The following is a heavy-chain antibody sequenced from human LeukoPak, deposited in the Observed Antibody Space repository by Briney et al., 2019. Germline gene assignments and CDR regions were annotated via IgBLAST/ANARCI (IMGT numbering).Heavy chain of an antibody. V-gene: IGHV1-2*02. D-gene: IGHD3-10*01. CDR2: INPNSGGT. CDR3: ARIRYYYGSGSYSLGY. J-gene: IGHJ4*02. Sequence: AAVKVSCKASGYSFIDYYIHWVRQAPGQGREWMGWINPNSGGTNYGQTFQGRVTMTRDTSISTAYMELSRLISDETAVYYCARIRYYYGSGSYSLGYWGQGTLVTVSS. CDR1: GYSFIDYY.